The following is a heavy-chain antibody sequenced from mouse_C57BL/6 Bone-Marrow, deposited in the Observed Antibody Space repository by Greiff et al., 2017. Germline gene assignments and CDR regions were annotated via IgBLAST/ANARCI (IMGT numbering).Heavy chain of an antibody. Sequence: EVKVVESGGGLVKPGGSLKLSCAASGFTFSSYAMSWVRQTPEKRLEWVATISDGGSYTYYPDNVKGRFTISRDNAKTNLYLQMSHLKYEDTAMYYCARVVITTVVAHWYFDVWGTGTTVTVSS. CDR2: ISDGGSYT. J-gene: IGHJ1*03. CDR3: ARVVITTVVAHWYFDV. V-gene: IGHV5-4*03. CDR1: GFTFSSYA. D-gene: IGHD1-1*01.